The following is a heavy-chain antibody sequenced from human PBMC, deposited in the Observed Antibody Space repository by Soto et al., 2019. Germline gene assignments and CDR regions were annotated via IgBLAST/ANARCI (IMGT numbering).Heavy chain of an antibody. CDR3: AHRDYRSGFFDY. CDR2: IYWDDDK. J-gene: IGHJ4*02. CDR1: GFSLTTGGGS. V-gene: IGHV2-5*02. D-gene: IGHD2-15*01. Sequence: GSPRTLVNPTQTRTLTCTFSGFSLTTGGGSGGCILQPPGKALEWLALIYWDDDKRYSPSLKSRLTITKDTSKNQVVLTMTTMDPVDTATYYCAHRDYRSGFFDYWGQGVLVTVSS.